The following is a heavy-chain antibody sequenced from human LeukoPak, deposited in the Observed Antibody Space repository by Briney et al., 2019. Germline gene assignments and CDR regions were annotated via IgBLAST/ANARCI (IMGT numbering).Heavy chain of an antibody. J-gene: IGHJ3*02. CDR3: ARDGDTGDAFDI. Sequence: PSETLSLTCTVSGGSLSSYYWSWIRQPPGKGLEWIGYIYYSWSTNYNPSLKSRVTISVDTSKNQFSLKMSSVTAADTAVYYCARDGDTGDAFDIWGQGTMVTVSS. CDR1: GGSLSSYY. D-gene: IGHD3-9*01. V-gene: IGHV4-59*01. CDR2: IYYSWST.